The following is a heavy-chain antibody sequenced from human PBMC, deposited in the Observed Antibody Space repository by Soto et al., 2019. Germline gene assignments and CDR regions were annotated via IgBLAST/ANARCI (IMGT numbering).Heavy chain of an antibody. CDR3: ARGTGYSYGHGTFDY. V-gene: IGHV4-34*01. CDR2: INHSGST. D-gene: IGHD5-18*01. J-gene: IGHJ4*02. Sequence: SETLSLTCAVYGGSFSGYYWSWIRQPPGKGLGWIGEINHSGSTNYNPSLKSRVTISVDTSKNQFSLKLSSVTAADTAVYYCARGTGYSYGHGTFDYWGQGTLVTVS. CDR1: GGSFSGYY.